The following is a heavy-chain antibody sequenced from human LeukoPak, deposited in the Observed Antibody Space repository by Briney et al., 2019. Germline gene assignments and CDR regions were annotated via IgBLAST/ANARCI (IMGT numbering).Heavy chain of an antibody. CDR2: VHPENGET. V-gene: IGHV1-24*01. Sequence: ASVKVSCKVPGYSLTNLAMHWVRQAPGKGLEWMGGVHPENGETIYAPKFQGSVTMTEDTSTDTAYMELSSLRSEDTAMYYCATGLWFGTLEYWGQGTLVTVSP. CDR3: ATGLWFGTLEY. J-gene: IGHJ4*02. CDR1: GYSLTNLA. D-gene: IGHD3-10*01.